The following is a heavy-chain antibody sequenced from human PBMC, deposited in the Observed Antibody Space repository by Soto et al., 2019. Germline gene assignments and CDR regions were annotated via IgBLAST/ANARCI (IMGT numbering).Heavy chain of an antibody. CDR1: GGSIGTYY. CDR2: VYTSGST. V-gene: IGHV4-4*07. Sequence: QVQLQESGPGLVKPSETLSLTCNVSGGSIGTYYWNWIRQPAGKGLEWIGRVYTSGSTNYNPSHKSRVTIAVHASKTQFSLTLSAETAADTAIYCCARVRRTEGALALGAFDIWGQGTMVTVSS. D-gene: IGHD1-26*01. J-gene: IGHJ3*02. CDR3: ARVRRTEGALALGAFDI.